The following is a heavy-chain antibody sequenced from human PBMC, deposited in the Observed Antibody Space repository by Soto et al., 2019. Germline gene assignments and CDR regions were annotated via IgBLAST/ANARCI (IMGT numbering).Heavy chain of an antibody. CDR1: GITFSNVR. Sequence: EVQLVASGGGLVKPGESLRLSCAGSGITFSNVRMTWVRQAPGTGLVWLGRIKSKTDGGTADYPAAVKGRFTISRDDSKNMLYLQLNSLKTEDTAVYYCTTDYGWAFDIWGQGTMVTVSS. D-gene: IGHD4-17*01. V-gene: IGHV3-15*01. CDR2: IKSKTDGGTA. J-gene: IGHJ3*02. CDR3: TTDYGWAFDI.